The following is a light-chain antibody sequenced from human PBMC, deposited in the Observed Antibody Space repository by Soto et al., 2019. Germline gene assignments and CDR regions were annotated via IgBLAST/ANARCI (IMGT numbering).Light chain of an antibody. CDR1: SSNIGNNY. CDR2: ENN. CDR3: GTWDSSLSAGV. Sequence: QSVLTQPLSVSAAPGQKVTIFCSGSSSNIGNNYVSWYQQLPGTAPKLLIYENNKRPSGIPDRFSGSKSGTSATLGITGLQTGDEADYYCGTWDSSLSAGVFGTG. J-gene: IGLJ1*01. V-gene: IGLV1-51*02.